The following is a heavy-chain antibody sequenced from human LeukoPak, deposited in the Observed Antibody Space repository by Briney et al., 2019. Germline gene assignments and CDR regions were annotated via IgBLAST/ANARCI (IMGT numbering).Heavy chain of an antibody. CDR3: ARHPPYSSSSFVPFDP. J-gene: IGHJ5*02. Sequence: SETLSLTCTVSGGSISSSCYYWGWIRQPPGKGLEWIGSIYYRGGTYYNPSLKSRVTISVDTSKNQFSLKLSSVTAADTAVYYCARHPPYSSSSFVPFDPWGQGTLVTVSS. D-gene: IGHD6-6*01. V-gene: IGHV4-39*01. CDR1: GGSISSSCYY. CDR2: IYYRGGT.